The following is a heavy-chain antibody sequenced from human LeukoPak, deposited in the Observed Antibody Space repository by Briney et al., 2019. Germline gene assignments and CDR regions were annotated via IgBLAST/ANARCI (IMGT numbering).Heavy chain of an antibody. CDR3: AKGTHQLRYFDWSPGAVDY. D-gene: IGHD3-9*01. J-gene: IGHJ4*02. CDR1: GFTFSSYA. V-gene: IGHV3-23*01. Sequence: GGSLRLSCAASGFTFSSYAMSWVRQAPGKGLEWVSAISGSGGSTYYADSVKGRFTISRDNSKNTLYLQMNSLRAEDTAVYYCAKGTHQLRYFDWSPGAVDYWGQGTLVTVSS. CDR2: ISGSGGST.